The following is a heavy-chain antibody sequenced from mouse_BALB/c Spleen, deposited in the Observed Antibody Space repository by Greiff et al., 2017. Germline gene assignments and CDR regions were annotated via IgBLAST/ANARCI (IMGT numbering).Heavy chain of an antibody. Sequence: QVQLQQPGAELVKPGASVKLSCKASGYTFTSYWMHWVKQRPGQGLEWIGEINPSNGRTNYNEKFKSKATLTVDKSSSTAYMQLSSLTSEDSAVYYCARWGWDEAMDYWGQGTSVTDSS. J-gene: IGHJ4*01. CDR2: INPSNGRT. CDR1: GYTFTSYW. V-gene: IGHV1S81*02. D-gene: IGHD4-1*01. CDR3: ARWGWDEAMDY.